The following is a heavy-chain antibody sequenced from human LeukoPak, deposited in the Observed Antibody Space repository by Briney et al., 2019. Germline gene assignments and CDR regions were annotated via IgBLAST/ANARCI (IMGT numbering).Heavy chain of an antibody. CDR2: MNPNSGNT. V-gene: IGHV1-8*01. CDR3: ARDLGGYDILAGYYYYYYGMDV. Sequence: ASVKVSCKASGYTFTSYDINWVRQATGQGLEWMGWMNPNSGNTGYAQKFQGRVTMTRDTSISTAYMELSRLRSDDTAVYYCARDLGGYDILAGYYYYYYGMDVWGQGTTVTVSS. D-gene: IGHD3-9*01. CDR1: GYTFTSYD. J-gene: IGHJ6*02.